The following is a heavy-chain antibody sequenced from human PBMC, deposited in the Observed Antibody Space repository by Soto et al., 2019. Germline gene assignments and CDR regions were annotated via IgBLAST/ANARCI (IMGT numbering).Heavy chain of an antibody. Sequence: QVQLVQSGAEVKKPGASVKVSCKASGYTFSNYDINWVRQAPGQGLEWMGWMNPNSGKTGYAQKFQGRVTMTKNTAISTAYMELSSLRSEDTAVYYWARNWNYQKSDYWGQGTLVTVSS. D-gene: IGHD1-7*01. CDR3: ARNWNYQKSDY. CDR1: GYTFSNYD. V-gene: IGHV1-8*01. CDR2: MNPNSGKT. J-gene: IGHJ4*02.